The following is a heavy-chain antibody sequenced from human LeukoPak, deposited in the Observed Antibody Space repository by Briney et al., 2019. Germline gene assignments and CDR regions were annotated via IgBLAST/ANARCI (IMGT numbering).Heavy chain of an antibody. V-gene: IGHV3-33*01. D-gene: IGHD3-10*01. CDR1: GFTFSSYG. Sequence: PGGSLRLSCAASGFTFSSYGMHWVRQAPGKGLEWVAVIWYDGSNKYYADSVKGRFTISRDNSKNTLYLQMNSLRAEDTAVFYCARGGMVRRVMGAFDIWGQGTLVTVSS. CDR3: ARGGMVRRVMGAFDI. J-gene: IGHJ3*02. CDR2: IWYDGSNK.